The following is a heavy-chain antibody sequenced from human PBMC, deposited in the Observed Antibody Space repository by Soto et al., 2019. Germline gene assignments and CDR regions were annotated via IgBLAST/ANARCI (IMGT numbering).Heavy chain of an antibody. CDR2: ISSSGSTI. CDR1: GFTFSDYY. D-gene: IGHD3-3*01. J-gene: IGHJ4*02. V-gene: IGHV3-11*01. CDR3: ARDRQTLYYDFWSGYYILDY. Sequence: GGSLRLSCAASGFTFSDYYMSWIRQAPGKGLEWVSYISSSGSTIYYADSVNGRFTISRDNAKNSLFLQMNSLRAEDTAVYYCARDRQTLYYDFWSGYYILDYWGQGTLVTVSS.